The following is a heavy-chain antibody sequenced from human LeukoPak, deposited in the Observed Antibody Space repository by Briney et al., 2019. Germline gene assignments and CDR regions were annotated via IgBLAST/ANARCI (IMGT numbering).Heavy chain of an antibody. D-gene: IGHD1-26*01. CDR1: GGSISTYY. CDR2: VHHNGNIYYYENT. CDR3: ARDLYGGATEDFDY. J-gene: IGHJ4*02. V-gene: IGHV4-59*12. Sequence: NSSETLSLTCTVSGGSISTYYWSWIRQPPGKGLEWIGYVHHNGNIYYYENTNYNPSLKSRITISLDTSKNQFSLELSSVTAADTAVYYCARDLYGGATEDFDYWGQGTLVTVSS.